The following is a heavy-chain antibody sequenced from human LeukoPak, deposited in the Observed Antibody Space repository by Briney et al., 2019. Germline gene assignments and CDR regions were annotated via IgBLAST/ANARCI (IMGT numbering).Heavy chain of an antibody. CDR3: ARESDYDSSGYNYYYYYMDV. V-gene: IGHV3-48*03. J-gene: IGHJ6*03. D-gene: IGHD3-22*01. CDR2: ISSSGSTI. Sequence: GGSLRLSCAASGFTFSSYEMNWVRQAPGKGLEWVSYISSSGSTIYYADSVKGRFTISRDNAKNSLYLQMNSLRAEDTAVYYCARESDYDSSGYNYYYYYMDVWGKGTTVTVSS. CDR1: GFTFSSYE.